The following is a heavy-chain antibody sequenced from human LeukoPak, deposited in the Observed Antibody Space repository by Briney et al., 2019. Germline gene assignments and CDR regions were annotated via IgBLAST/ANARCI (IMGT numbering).Heavy chain of an antibody. Sequence: GGSLRLSCAASGFTFSSYAMHWVRQAPGKGLEWVAVISYDGSNKYYADSVKGRFTISRDNSKNTLYLQMNGLRAEDTAVYYCARDFSIEGYSYGWLFDYWGQGTLVTVSS. D-gene: IGHD5-18*01. J-gene: IGHJ4*02. V-gene: IGHV3-30-3*01. CDR2: ISYDGSNK. CDR3: ARDFSIEGYSYGWLFDY. CDR1: GFTFSSYA.